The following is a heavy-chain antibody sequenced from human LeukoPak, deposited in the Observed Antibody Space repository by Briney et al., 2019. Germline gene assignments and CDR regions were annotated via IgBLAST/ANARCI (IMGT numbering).Heavy chain of an antibody. J-gene: IGHJ4*02. CDR3: ARGAPGSYCSGGSCPYFDY. D-gene: IGHD2-15*01. Sequence: ASVKVSCKASGYTFTSYDINWVRQATGQGLEWMGWVNPNSGYTGYAQKFQGRVTMTRNTSISTAYMELSSLRSEDTAVYYCARGAPGSYCSGGSCPYFDYWGQGTLVSVSS. V-gene: IGHV1-8*01. CDR2: VNPNSGYT. CDR1: GYTFTSYD.